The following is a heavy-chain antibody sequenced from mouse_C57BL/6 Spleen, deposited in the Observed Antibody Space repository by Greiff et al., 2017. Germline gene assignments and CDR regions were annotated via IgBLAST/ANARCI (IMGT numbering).Heavy chain of an antibody. Sequence: QVQLQQSGPELVKPGASVKISCKASGYAFSSSWMNWVKQRPGKGLEWIGRIYPGDGDTNYNGKFKGKATLTADKSSSTAYMQLSSLTSEDSAVYFCARLNEYVAYWGQGTLVTVSA. CDR3: ARLNEYVAY. J-gene: IGHJ3*01. D-gene: IGHD5-1*01. CDR2: IYPGDGDT. CDR1: GYAFSSSW. V-gene: IGHV1-82*01.